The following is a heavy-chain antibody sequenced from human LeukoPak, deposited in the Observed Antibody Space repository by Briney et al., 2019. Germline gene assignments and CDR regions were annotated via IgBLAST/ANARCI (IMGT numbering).Heavy chain of an antibody. V-gene: IGHV4-38-2*02. J-gene: IGHJ4*02. CDR2: IYHSGST. Sequence: SETLSLTCTVSGYSISSGYYWVWIRQPPGKGLEWIGNIYHSGSTYYNPSLKSRVTISVDTSKNQFSLKLNSVTAADTAVYYCVREREKQWLFWGQGTLVPVSS. D-gene: IGHD6-19*01. CDR3: VREREKQWLF. CDR1: GYSISSGYY.